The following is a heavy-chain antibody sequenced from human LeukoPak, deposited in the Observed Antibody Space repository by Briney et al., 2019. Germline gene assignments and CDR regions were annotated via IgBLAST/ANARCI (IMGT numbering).Heavy chain of an antibody. J-gene: IGHJ4*02. V-gene: IGHV4-34*01. Sequence: KPSETLSLTCAVYGGSFSGYYWSCIRQPPGKGLEWIGEINHSGSTNYNPSLKIRVTISVDTSQNKISLKLRSVTAAATAVSYCPRAYYDFWSGYYTGFDYWGQGTLVTVSS. D-gene: IGHD3-3*01. CDR1: GGSFSGYY. CDR2: INHSGST. CDR3: PRAYYDFWSGYYTGFDY.